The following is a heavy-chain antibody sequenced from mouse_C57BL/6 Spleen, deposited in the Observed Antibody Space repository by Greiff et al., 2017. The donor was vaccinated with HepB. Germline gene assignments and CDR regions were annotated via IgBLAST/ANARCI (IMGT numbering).Heavy chain of an antibody. CDR2: IYPGSGST. CDR1: GYTFTSYW. D-gene: IGHD2-3*01. J-gene: IGHJ4*01. CDR3: ARSIYDGYYYYAMDY. Sequence: VQLQQPGAELVKPGASVKMSCKASGYTFTSYWLTWVKQRPGQGLEWIGDIYPGSGSTNYNEKFKSKATLTVDTSSSTAYMQLSSLTSEDSAVYYCARSIYDGYYYYAMDYWGQGTSVTVSS. V-gene: IGHV1-55*01.